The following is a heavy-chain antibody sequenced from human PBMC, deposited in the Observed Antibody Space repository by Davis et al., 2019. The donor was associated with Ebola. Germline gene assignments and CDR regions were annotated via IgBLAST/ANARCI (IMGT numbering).Heavy chain of an antibody. J-gene: IGHJ5*02. V-gene: IGHV4-4*02. CDR2: LYHSGST. D-gene: IGHD3-22*01. CDR1: GGSTGSSNW. CDR3: ARDKEYYYDSSGYYYSSFWFDP. Sequence: SETLSPTCALSGGSTGSSNWWSWVRQPPGKGLEWMGELYHSGSTNYNPSLKSRVTIPVDKSKNQFSLKLSSVTAADTAVYYCARDKEYYYDSSGYYYSSFWFDPWGQGTLVTVSS.